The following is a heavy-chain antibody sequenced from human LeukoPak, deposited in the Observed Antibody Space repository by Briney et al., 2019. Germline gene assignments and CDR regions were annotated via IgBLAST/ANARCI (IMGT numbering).Heavy chain of an antibody. D-gene: IGHD1-7*01. V-gene: IGHV3-48*03. CDR1: AISFRSYE. J-gene: IGHJ6*03. CDR2: ITPSGSDV. CDR3: VTGNYRSFYYYYMDV. Sequence: PGGSLRLSCAASAISFRSYEVNWVRQAPGKGLEWVSFITPSGSDVYYAESVRGRFATSRDNAKDSVFLHMNRLRVEDTAVYYCVTGNYRSFYYYYMDVWVKATTVTVS.